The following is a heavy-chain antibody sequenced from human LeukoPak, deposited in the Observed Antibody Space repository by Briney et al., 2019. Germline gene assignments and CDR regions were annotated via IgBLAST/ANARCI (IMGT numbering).Heavy chain of an antibody. D-gene: IGHD1-26*01. J-gene: IGHJ4*02. CDR3: ARHSYSGSYCDF. Sequence: GGSLRLSCAASGFSFSDSAIRWVRQTSEKGLEWVGRIRNKANTHATTYAASVSGRFTISRDDSQDTAYLQMNSLKTEDTAVYYCARHSYSGSYCDFWGRGTLVTVSS. CDR1: GFSFSDSA. CDR2: IRNKANTHAT. V-gene: IGHV3-73*01.